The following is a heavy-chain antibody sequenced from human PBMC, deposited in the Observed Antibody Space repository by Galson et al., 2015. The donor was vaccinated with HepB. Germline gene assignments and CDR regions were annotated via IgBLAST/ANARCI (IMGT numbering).Heavy chain of an antibody. J-gene: IGHJ4*02. CDR3: ARDPRGSAWRGIDS. CDR1: GYTFTSYA. D-gene: IGHD6-19*01. CDR2: INTDTGNP. Sequence: SVKVSCKASGYTFTSYAMNWVRQAPGQGLEWMGWINTDTGNPTYVQGFTGRFVFSLDTSVSTAYLQISSLKPEDTAVYYCARDPRGSAWRGIDSWGQGTLVTVSS. V-gene: IGHV7-4-1*02.